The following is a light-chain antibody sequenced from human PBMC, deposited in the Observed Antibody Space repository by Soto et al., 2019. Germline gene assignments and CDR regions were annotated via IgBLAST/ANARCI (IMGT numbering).Light chain of an antibody. V-gene: IGLV2-23*01. CDR3: CSFAVGAALV. CDR2: EGT. CDR1: SSNVGTYDL. J-gene: IGLJ2*01. Sequence: QSVLTQPASVSASPGQSITISCTGTSSNVGTYDLVSWYQHHPDKAPKLIIYEGTKRPSGISSRFSGSKSGNTASLTISGLQAEDDADDYCCSFAVGAALVFGGGTKVTVL.